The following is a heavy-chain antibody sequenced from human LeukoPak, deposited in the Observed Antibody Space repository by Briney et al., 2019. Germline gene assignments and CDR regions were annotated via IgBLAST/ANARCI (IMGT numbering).Heavy chain of an antibody. CDR3: ARVRWASYYFEY. V-gene: IGHV3-48*02. J-gene: IGHJ4*02. CDR1: GFTFSNAW. Sequence: GGSLRLSCAASGFTFSNAWMSWVRQAPGKGLEWVSYISSGSSSISYADSVKGRFTISRDNAKNSLYLQMNSLRDEDTAVYYCARVRWASYYFEYWGQGTLVTVSS. D-gene: IGHD4-23*01. CDR2: ISSGSSSI.